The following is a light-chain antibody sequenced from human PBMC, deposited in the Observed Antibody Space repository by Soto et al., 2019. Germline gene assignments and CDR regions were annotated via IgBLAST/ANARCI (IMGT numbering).Light chain of an antibody. J-gene: IGKJ2*01. CDR2: KAS. Sequence: DIQMTQSPPTLSASVGDRVTITCRASQSISSWLAWFQQKPGKAPTLLIYKASNLESGVPSRFSGSGSGTEFTLTITSLQPDDFATYYCQEYISYSFAQGTKLEIK. CDR1: QSISSW. V-gene: IGKV1-5*03. CDR3: QEYISYS.